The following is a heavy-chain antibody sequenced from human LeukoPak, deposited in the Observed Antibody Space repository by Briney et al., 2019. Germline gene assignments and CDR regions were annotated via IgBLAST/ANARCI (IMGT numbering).Heavy chain of an antibody. CDR2: FTSRSAGGTI. J-gene: IGHJ4*02. D-gene: IGHD2-15*01. V-gene: IGHV3-15*01. Sequence: GGSLRLSCTASGVTVSNTWMSWVRQTPGKGLEWDGLFTSRSAGGTIDYAAPVQGRFTILAEDSKNTWYLQMNGLQIEDTGIYYCTTGGGTMDFWGQGTLVTVSS. CDR1: GVTVSNTW. CDR3: TTGGGTMDF.